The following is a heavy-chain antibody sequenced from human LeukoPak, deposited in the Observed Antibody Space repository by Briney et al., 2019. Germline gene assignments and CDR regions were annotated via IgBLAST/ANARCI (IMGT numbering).Heavy chain of an antibody. CDR2: ISSSGSTI. CDR1: GFTFGDYY. D-gene: IGHD3/OR15-3a*01. CDR3: ARVWTEAFDI. Sequence: GGSLRLSCAASGFTFGDYYMSWIRQAPGKGLEWVSHISSSGSTIYHADSVKGRFTISRDNAKNSLYLQMNSLRAEDTAVYYCARVWTEAFDIWGQGTMVTVSS. J-gene: IGHJ3*02. V-gene: IGHV3-11*01.